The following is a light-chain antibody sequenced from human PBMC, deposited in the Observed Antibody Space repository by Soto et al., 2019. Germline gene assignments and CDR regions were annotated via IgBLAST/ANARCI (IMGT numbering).Light chain of an antibody. V-gene: IGKV3-11*01. CDR1: PSTSRY. J-gene: IGKJ5*01. CDR3: QQRSNWPQA. CDR2: NAS. Sequence: STLSPATLAFPSQHRRTLXPRPRPSTSRYLAWYQQNPGQAPKLLIYNASDRTTGITARFSGSGSRTDFTLTISSLEPEDFAVYYCQQRSNWPQAFGQGTRLENK.